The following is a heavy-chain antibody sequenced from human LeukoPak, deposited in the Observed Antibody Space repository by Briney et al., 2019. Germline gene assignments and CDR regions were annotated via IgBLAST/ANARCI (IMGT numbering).Heavy chain of an antibody. D-gene: IGHD3-22*01. CDR3: ARALYHYDSSGYSEYYFDY. Sequence: GASVKVSCKASGGTFSSYTISWVRQAPGQGLEWMGRITPILGIANYAQKFQGRVTITADKSTSTAYMELSSLRSEDTAVHYCARALYHYDSSGYSEYYFDYWGQGTLVTVSS. V-gene: IGHV1-69*02. J-gene: IGHJ4*02. CDR2: ITPILGIA. CDR1: GGTFSSYT.